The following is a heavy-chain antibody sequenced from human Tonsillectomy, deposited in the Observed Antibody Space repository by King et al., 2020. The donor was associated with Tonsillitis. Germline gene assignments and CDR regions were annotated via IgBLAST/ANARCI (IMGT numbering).Heavy chain of an antibody. CDR2: IKQDGSAK. CDR1: GFSFNTYW. D-gene: IGHD2-21*01. J-gene: IGHJ6*04. Sequence: VQLVESGGGLVQPGGSLRLSCAASGFSFNTYWMSWVRQAPGKGPEWVANIKQDGSAKYYVDSVKGRFTISRDNAKNSLYLQMNGLRAEDTAVYYCARERGTAIPYYFYGLDVWGEGTTVTVSS. V-gene: IGHV3-7*01. CDR3: ARERGTAIPYYFYGLDV.